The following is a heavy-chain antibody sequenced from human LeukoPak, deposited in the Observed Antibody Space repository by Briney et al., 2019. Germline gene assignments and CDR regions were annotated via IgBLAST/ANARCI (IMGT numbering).Heavy chain of an antibody. Sequence: GASVKVSCKASGYTFTSYGISWVRQAPGQGLEWMGWISAYNGNTNYAQKLQGRVTMTTDTSTSTAYMELRSLRSDDTAVYYCARDKEQWLPSRTVDYWGQGALVTVSS. CDR3: ARDKEQWLPSRTVDY. CDR1: GYTFTSYG. V-gene: IGHV1-18*01. J-gene: IGHJ4*02. D-gene: IGHD6-19*01. CDR2: ISAYNGNT.